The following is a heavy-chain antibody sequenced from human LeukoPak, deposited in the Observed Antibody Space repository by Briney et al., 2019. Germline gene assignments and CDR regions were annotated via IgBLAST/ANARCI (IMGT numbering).Heavy chain of an antibody. Sequence: ASVKVSCKASGYTFTIYALHWVRQAPGQRLEWMGWINAGNGNTKYSQKFQGRVTITRDTSASTAYMELSRLRSDDTAVYYCARAKVLGKYFDLWGRGTLVTVSS. CDR3: ARAKVLGKYFDL. V-gene: IGHV1-3*01. D-gene: IGHD7-27*01. CDR1: GYTFTIYA. CDR2: INAGNGNT. J-gene: IGHJ2*01.